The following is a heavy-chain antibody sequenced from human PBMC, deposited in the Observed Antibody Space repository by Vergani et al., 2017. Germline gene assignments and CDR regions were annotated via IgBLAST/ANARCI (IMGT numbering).Heavy chain of an antibody. V-gene: IGHV4-31*03. Sequence: QVQLQESGPGLVKPSQTLSLTCTVSGGSISSGGYYWSWIRQHPGKGLEWIGYIYYSGSTYYNPSLKSRVTISVDTSKNQFSLKLSSVTAADTAVYYCARGGMATTRSHSGPIDYWGQGTLVTVSS. D-gene: IGHD5-24*01. CDR1: GGSISSGGYY. J-gene: IGHJ4*02. CDR3: ARGGMATTRSHSGPIDY. CDR2: IYYSGST.